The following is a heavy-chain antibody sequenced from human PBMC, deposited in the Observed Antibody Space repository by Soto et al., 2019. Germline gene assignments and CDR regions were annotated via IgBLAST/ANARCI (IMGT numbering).Heavy chain of an antibody. V-gene: IGHV4-34*01. CDR3: ARGPVDTRDYGDYRFDY. J-gene: IGHJ4*02. CDR2: INHSGST. D-gene: IGHD4-17*01. CDR1: GGSFSGYY. Sequence: QVQLQQWGAGLLKPSETLSLTCAVYGGSFSGYYWSWIRQPPGKGLEWIGEINHSGSTNYNPSLKRRVTISVDTSKNQFSLKLSSVTAADTAVYYCARGPVDTRDYGDYRFDYWGQGTLVTVSS.